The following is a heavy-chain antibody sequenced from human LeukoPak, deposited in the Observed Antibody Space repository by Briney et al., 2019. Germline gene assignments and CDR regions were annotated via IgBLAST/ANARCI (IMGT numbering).Heavy chain of an antibody. J-gene: IGHJ4*02. D-gene: IGHD5-12*01. Sequence: SETLSLTCTVSGGSISTYYWTWVRQPPGKGLEWIGHIYYSGNTNYNPSLKSRVTISVDTSKNQFSLKLSSVTAADTAVYYCARTDIVATRVDYWGQGTLVTVSS. CDR1: GGSISTYY. CDR2: IYYSGNT. V-gene: IGHV4-59*01. CDR3: ARTDIVATRVDY.